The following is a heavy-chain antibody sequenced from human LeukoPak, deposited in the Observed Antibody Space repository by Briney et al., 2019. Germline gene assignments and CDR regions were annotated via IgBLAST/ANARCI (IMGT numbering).Heavy chain of an antibody. CDR2: IKQDGSEK. Sequence: GGSLRLSCAASGFTFSSYWMSWVRQAPGKGLEWVANIKQDGSEKYYVDSVKGRFTISRDNAKNSLYLQMNSLRAEDTAVYYCARGKDGDLPRYFDYWGQGTLVTVSS. V-gene: IGHV3-7*01. J-gene: IGHJ4*02. CDR3: ARGKDGDLPRYFDY. D-gene: IGHD4-17*01. CDR1: GFTFSSYW.